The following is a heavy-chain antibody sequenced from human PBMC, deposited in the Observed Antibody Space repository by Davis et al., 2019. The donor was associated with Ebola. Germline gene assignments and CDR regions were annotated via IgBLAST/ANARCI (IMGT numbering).Heavy chain of an antibody. D-gene: IGHD6-6*01. J-gene: IGHJ5*02. Sequence: SVKVSCKASVCTFSSYAISWVRQAPGQGLEWMGGIIPIFGTANYAQKFQGRVTITADKSTSTAYMELSSLRSEDTAVYYCAKSSIAPRFLFDPWGQGTLVTVSS. V-gene: IGHV1-69*06. CDR3: AKSSIAPRFLFDP. CDR2: IIPIFGTA. CDR1: VCTFSSYA.